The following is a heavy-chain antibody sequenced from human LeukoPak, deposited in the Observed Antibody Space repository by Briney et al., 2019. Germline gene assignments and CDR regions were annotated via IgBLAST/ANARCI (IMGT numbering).Heavy chain of an antibody. CDR2: INPNSGGT. D-gene: IGHD3-16*01. J-gene: IGHJ5*02. CDR1: GYTFTGYY. V-gene: IGHV1-2*06. Sequence: ASVKVSCKASGYTFTGYYMHWVRQAPGQGLEWMGRINPNSGGTNYAENLQGRVTMTRDTSITTGNMELNRLTSDDTAVYYCARAYEYGWFDPWGQGTLVTVSS. CDR3: ARAYEYGWFDP.